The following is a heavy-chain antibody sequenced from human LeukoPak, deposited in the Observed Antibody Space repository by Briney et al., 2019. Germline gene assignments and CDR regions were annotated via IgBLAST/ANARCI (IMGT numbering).Heavy chain of an antibody. Sequence: GGSLRLSCAASGFTFDDYAMHWVRQAPGKGLEWVSGISWNSGSIGYADSVKGRFTISRDNVKNTLYLQMNTLRVEDTAVYYCTRDLMDYDVSTGLHHYYMDVWGQGTTVTVSS. J-gene: IGHJ6*02. CDR1: GFTFDDYA. V-gene: IGHV3-9*01. CDR3: TRDLMDYDVSTGLHHYYMDV. D-gene: IGHD3-9*01. CDR2: ISWNSGSI.